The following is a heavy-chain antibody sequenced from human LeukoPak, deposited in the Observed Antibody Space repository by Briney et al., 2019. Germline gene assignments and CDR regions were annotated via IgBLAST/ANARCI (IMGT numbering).Heavy chain of an antibody. CDR3: AINHRDGYSELGY. D-gene: IGHD5-24*01. J-gene: IGHJ4*02. CDR2: ISSDSSYI. V-gene: IGHV3-21*01. Sequence: GGSLRLSCAASGFIFSNYGVTWVRQAPGKGLEWVSCISSDSSYIYYADSLKGRFTISRGNAKSSLYLQMNSLRVDDTAVYYCAINHRDGYSELGYWGQGTLVTVSS. CDR1: GFIFSNYG.